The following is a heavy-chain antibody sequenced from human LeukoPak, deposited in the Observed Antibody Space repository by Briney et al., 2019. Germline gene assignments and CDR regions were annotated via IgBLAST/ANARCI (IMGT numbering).Heavy chain of an antibody. D-gene: IGHD2-2*01. V-gene: IGHV1-46*01. CDR2: INPSGGST. CDR1: GHPFTTYP. J-gene: IGHJ4*02. Sequence: ASVKGYSKASGHPFTTYPMHCVRQAPGQGLEWMGIINPSGGSTNSAQKFQGIVTMNRNTSTSTVYMELSSLRAEDAAVYYCARLGYCGSTTCQWGQGTVVTVSS. CDR3: ARLGYCGSTTCQ.